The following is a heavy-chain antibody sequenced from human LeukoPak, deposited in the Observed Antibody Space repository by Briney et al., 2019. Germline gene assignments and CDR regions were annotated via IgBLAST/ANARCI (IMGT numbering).Heavy chain of an antibody. D-gene: IGHD4-17*01. J-gene: IGHJ4*02. V-gene: IGHV3-53*01. CDR3: ARESVSDYGDFSGLDF. CDR1: GFTVSDSY. CDR2: IYRGGAT. Sequence: PGGSLRLSCAVSGFTVSDSYMTWVRQAPGEGLEWVSVIYRGGATYYAESVEGRFTISRDNSKNTLYLQMNTLTTEDTALYYCARESVSDYGDFSGLDFWGQGTLVTVSS.